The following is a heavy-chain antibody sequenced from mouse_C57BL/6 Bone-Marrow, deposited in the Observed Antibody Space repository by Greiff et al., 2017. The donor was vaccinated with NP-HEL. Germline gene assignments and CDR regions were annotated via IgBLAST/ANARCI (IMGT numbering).Heavy chain of an antibody. CDR2: ISSGGDYI. Sequence: DVKLQESGEGLVKPGGSLKLSCAASGFTFSSYAMSWVRQTPEKRLEWVAYISSGGDYIYYADTVKGRFTLSRDNARNTLYLQMSSLKSEDTAMYYCTREGITTVSRDWYFDVWGTGTTVTVSS. V-gene: IGHV5-9-1*02. CDR3: TREGITTVSRDWYFDV. CDR1: GFTFSSYA. J-gene: IGHJ1*03. D-gene: IGHD1-1*01.